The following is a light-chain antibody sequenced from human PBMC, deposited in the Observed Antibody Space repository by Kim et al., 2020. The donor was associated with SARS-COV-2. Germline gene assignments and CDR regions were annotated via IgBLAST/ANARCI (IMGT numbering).Light chain of an antibody. CDR2: KVS. Sequence: DVIMTQSPLSLPVTLGQPASISCRSSQSLVFSDGKTYLNWFHQRPGQSPRRLIYKVSNRDSGVPDRFSGGGSGTDFTLKISRVEAEDVGVYYCMYGTHWPPSFTFGGGTKLEI. CDR1: QSLVFSDGKTY. J-gene: IGKJ4*01. CDR3: MYGTHWPPSFT. V-gene: IGKV2-30*01.